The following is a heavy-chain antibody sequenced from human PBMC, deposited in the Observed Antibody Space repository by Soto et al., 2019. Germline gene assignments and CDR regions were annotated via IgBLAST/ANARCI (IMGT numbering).Heavy chain of an antibody. J-gene: IGHJ5*02. D-gene: IGHD6-13*01. Sequence: QVQLVQSGAEVKKPGSSVKVSCKASGGTFSSYAISWVRQAPGQGLEWMGGIIPIFGTANYAQKFQGRVTITADESTSTAYMELSSLRSEDTAVYYCARGVESCSWYLVSWFAPWGQGTLVTVSS. CDR2: IIPIFGTA. CDR3: ARGVESCSWYLVSWFAP. CDR1: GGTFSSYA. V-gene: IGHV1-69*01.